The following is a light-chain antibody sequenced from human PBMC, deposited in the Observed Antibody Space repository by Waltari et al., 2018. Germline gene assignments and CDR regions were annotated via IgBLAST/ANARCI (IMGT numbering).Light chain of an antibody. CDR3: QHYLRLPVT. CDR1: QSVSRA. Sequence: EIVLTQSPGTLSLSLGERATFPCRASQSVSRALAWYQQKPGQAPRLLIYGASTRATGIPDRFSGSGSGTDFSLTISRLEPDDFAVYYCQHYLRLPVTFGQGTTVEI. J-gene: IGKJ1*01. CDR2: GAS. V-gene: IGKV3-20*01.